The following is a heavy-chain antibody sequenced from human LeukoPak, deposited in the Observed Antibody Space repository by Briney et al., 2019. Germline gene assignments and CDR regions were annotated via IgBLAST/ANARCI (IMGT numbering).Heavy chain of an antibody. Sequence: SETLSLTCAVYGGSFSGYYWSWIRQPPGKGLEWIGEINHSGSTNYNPSLKSRVTLSVDTSKNQFSLKLSSVTAADTAVYYCARDYGDYAFDYWGQGTLVTVSS. CDR1: GGSFSGYY. CDR3: ARDYGDYAFDY. D-gene: IGHD4-17*01. J-gene: IGHJ4*02. CDR2: INHSGST. V-gene: IGHV4-34*01.